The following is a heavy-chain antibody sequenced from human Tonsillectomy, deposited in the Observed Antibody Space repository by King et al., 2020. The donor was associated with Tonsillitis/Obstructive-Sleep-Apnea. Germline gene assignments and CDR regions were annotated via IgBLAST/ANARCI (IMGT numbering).Heavy chain of an antibody. V-gene: IGHV3-48*03. CDR3: ARGPPVGAQTPYYYYGMDV. CDR1: GFSFSTYE. J-gene: IGHJ6*02. D-gene: IGHD1-26*01. Sequence: VQLVESGGGLVQPGGSLRLSCAASGFSFSTYEMNWVRQAPGKGLEWVSYISSRGSTIYYADSVKGRFTISRDNAKNSLYLQMNSLRAEDTAVYYCARGPPVGAQTPYYYYGMDVGGQGTTVTVSS. CDR2: ISSRGSTI.